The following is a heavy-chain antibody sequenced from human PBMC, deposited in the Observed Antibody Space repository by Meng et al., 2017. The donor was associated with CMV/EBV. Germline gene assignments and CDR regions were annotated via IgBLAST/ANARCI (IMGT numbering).Heavy chain of an antibody. CDR3: ATGRPAAIRGGPFDY. J-gene: IGHJ4*02. Sequence: QVQLVQAGEQLKKPGAAVKVSCEVSGYTLTELSMHWVRQAPGKGLGWMRGFDPEDGETIYAQKFQGRVTMTEDTSTDTAYMELSSLRSEDTAVYYCATGRPAAIRGGPFDYWGQGTLVTVSS. CDR1: GYTLTELS. D-gene: IGHD2-2*01. CDR2: FDPEDGET. V-gene: IGHV1-24*01.